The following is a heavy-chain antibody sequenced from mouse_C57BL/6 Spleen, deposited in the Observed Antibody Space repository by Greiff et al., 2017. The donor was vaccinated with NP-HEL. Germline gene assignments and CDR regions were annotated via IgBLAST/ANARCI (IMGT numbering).Heavy chain of an antibody. J-gene: IGHJ2*01. V-gene: IGHV14-4*01. CDR3: TKDYYGSSYERGYFDY. Sequence: VQLKESGAELVRPGASVKLSCTASGFNIKDDYMHWVKQRPEQGLEWIGWIDPENGDTEYASKFQGKATITADTSSNTAYLQLSSLTSEDTAVYYCTKDYYGSSYERGYFDYWGQGTTLTVSS. CDR1: GFNIKDDY. D-gene: IGHD1-1*01. CDR2: IDPENGDT.